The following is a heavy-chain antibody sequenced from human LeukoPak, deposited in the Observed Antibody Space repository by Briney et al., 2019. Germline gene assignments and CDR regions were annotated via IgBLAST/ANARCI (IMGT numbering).Heavy chain of an antibody. CDR3: ARYSDWEGAIDS. J-gene: IGHJ4*02. Sequence: ASVKVSCKASGGTFSSYAISWVRQAPGQGLEWMGWMNPNSGNTGYAQKFQGRVTMTWNTSISTSYMQLSSLGSDDTAVYYCARYSDWEGAIDSWGQGTLVTVSS. CDR1: GGTFSSYA. D-gene: IGHD3/OR15-3a*01. V-gene: IGHV1-8*02. CDR2: MNPNSGNT.